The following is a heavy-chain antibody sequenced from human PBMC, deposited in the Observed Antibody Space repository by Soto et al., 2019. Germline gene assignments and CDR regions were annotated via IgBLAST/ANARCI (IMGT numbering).Heavy chain of an antibody. V-gene: IGHV1-8*01. J-gene: IGHJ4*02. D-gene: IGHD2-15*01. CDR3: ARNWDIVVASFDY. CDR2: MSPNSGNT. Sequence: ASVKVSCKASGYTFTSYDINWVRQATGQGLEWMGWMSPNSGNTGYAQKFQGRVTMTRNTSISTAYMKLSSLRSEDTAVYYCARNWDIVVASFDYWGQGTLVTVSS. CDR1: GYTFTSYD.